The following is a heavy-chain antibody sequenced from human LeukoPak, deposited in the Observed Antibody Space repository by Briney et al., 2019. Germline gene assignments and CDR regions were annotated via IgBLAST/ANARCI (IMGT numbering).Heavy chain of an antibody. CDR1: GFTFSSFT. J-gene: IGHJ4*02. CDR2: ISDGGRDT. D-gene: IGHD5-12*01. V-gene: IGHV3-23*01. CDR3: TTRLRNHFDY. Sequence: GGSLRLSCATSGFTFSSFTMNWVRQAPGKGLEWVSTISDGGRDTHYAGSVKGRFTISSDDSQNIVYLQMDSLRAEDTALYYCTTRLRNHFDYWGQGTQVTVSS.